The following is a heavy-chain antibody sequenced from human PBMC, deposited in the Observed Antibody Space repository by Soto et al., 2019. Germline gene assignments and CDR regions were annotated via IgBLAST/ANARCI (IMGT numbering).Heavy chain of an antibody. V-gene: IGHV4-34*01. CDR3: ARGSIVAAV. Sequence: SETLSLTFADSGGSFSGYYWTWIRQPPGKGLEWIGEINHSGSTNYNPSLRSRVTLSVDTSKSQFSMTMNSMTAADTAVYFCARGSIVAAVWGQG. CDR2: INHSGST. D-gene: IGHD6-13*01. CDR1: GGSFSGYY. J-gene: IGHJ4*02.